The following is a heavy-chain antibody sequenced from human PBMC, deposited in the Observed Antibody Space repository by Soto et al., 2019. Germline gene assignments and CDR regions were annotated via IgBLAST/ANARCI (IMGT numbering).Heavy chain of an antibody. CDR2: IYYSGST. Sequence: QVQLQESGPGLVKPSETLSLTCTVSGGSISSYYWSWIRQPPGKVLEWIGYIYYSGSTNYNPSLKSRVTISVDTSKNQFSLKLSSVTAADTAGYYCARGNYDVDVWGQGTTVTVSS. D-gene: IGHD3-10*01. V-gene: IGHV4-59*01. CDR1: GGSISSYY. J-gene: IGHJ6*02. CDR3: ARGNYDVDV.